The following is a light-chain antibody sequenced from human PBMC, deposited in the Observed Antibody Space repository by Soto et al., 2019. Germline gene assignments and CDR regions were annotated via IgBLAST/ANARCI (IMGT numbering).Light chain of an antibody. J-gene: IGLJ3*02. CDR2: EGS. CDR3: CSNATGRTFGV. Sequence: SALTQPASVSGSPGQSITLSCTGTNNDVGSYDLVSWYQQHPGKAPKLMIYEGSMRPSGVSNRFSGSKSGNTASLTISGLQADDEADYYCCSNATGRTFGVFGGGTKLTVL. CDR1: NNDVGSYDL. V-gene: IGLV2-23*01.